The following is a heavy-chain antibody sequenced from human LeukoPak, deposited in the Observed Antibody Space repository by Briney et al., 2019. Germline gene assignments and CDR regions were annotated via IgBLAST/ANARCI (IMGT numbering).Heavy chain of an antibody. J-gene: IGHJ4*02. CDR3: ARDLNLAALVDY. CDR1: GGTFSSYA. Sequence: ASVKVSCKASGGTFSSYAIGWVRQAPGQGLEWMGRIIPILGIANYAQKFQGRVTITADKSTSTAYMELSSLRSEDTAVYYCARDLNLAALVDYWGQGTLVTVSS. D-gene: IGHD6-13*01. CDR2: IIPILGIA. V-gene: IGHV1-69*04.